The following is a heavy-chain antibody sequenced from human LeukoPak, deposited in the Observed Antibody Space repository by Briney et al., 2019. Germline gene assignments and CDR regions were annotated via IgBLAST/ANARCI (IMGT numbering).Heavy chain of an antibody. CDR2: IWYDGSNK. CDR1: GFTFSSYG. CDR3: ATAGYSSGWYPDY. V-gene: IGHV3-33*01. D-gene: IGHD6-19*01. J-gene: IGHJ4*02. Sequence: GRSLRLSCAASGFTFSSYGMHWVRQAPGKGLEWVSVIWYDGSNKYYADSVKGRFTISRDNSKNTLYLQMNSLRAEDTAVYYFATAGYSSGWYPDYWGQGTLVTVSS.